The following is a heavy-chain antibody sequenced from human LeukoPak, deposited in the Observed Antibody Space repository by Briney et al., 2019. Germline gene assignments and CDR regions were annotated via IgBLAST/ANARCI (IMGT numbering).Heavy chain of an antibody. J-gene: IGHJ4*02. V-gene: IGHV3-23*01. CDR2: ISGSGGST. D-gene: IGHD4-23*01. CDR1: GFTFSSYA. Sequence: PGGSLRLSCAASGFTFSSYAMSWVRQAPGKGLEWVSAISGSGGSTYYADSVKGRFTISRDNSKNTISLQMNSLGAEDTAVYYCAAGGKRYSDQWGQGTLVTVAS. CDR3: AAGGKRYSDQ.